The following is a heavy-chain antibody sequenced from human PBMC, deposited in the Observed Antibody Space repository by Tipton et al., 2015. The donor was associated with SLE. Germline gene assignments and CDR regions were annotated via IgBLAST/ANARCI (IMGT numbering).Heavy chain of an antibody. CDR1: GGSINSIYYY. Sequence: LRLSCTVSGGSINSIYYYWGWIRQSPGKGLEWIANIYYNGSTYYNPSLKIRVTISADTSENQFSLKLSSVTAADTAVYYCAGPGMAATYWGQGTLVTVSS. CDR3: AGPGMAATY. V-gene: IGHV4-39*07. D-gene: IGHD6-13*01. J-gene: IGHJ4*02. CDR2: IYYNGST.